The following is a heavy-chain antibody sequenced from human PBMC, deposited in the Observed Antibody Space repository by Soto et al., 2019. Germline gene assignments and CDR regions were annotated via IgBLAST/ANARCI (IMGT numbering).Heavy chain of an antibody. Sequence: ASVKVSCKASGYTFTSYGISWVRQAPGQGLEWTRWISAYNGNTNYAQKLQGRVTMTTDTSTSTVYMELRSLRSDDTAVYYCARDRRGSSRSGFDYWGQGTLVTVSS. V-gene: IGHV1-18*04. CDR1: GYTFTSYG. CDR2: ISAYNGNT. CDR3: ARDRRGSSRSGFDY. D-gene: IGHD6-6*01. J-gene: IGHJ4*02.